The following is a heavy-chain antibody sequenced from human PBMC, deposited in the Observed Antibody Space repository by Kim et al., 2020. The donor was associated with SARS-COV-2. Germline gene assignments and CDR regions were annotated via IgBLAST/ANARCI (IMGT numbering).Heavy chain of an antibody. CDR1: GGSISSSSYY. D-gene: IGHD3-9*01. Sequence: SETLSLTCTVSGGSISSSSYYWGWIRQPPGKGLEWIGSIYYSGSTYYNPSLKSRVTISVDTSKNQFSLKLSSVTAADTAVYYCARQSRILPPSDYWGQGTLVTVSS. CDR3: ARQSRILPPSDY. J-gene: IGHJ4*02. V-gene: IGHV4-39*01. CDR2: IYYSGST.